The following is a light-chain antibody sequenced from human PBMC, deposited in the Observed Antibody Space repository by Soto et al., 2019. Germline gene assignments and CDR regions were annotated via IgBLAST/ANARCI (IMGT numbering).Light chain of an antibody. V-gene: IGLV7-46*01. CDR3: LLFYSGARV. CDR1: TGAVTSGHF. J-gene: IGLJ3*02. Sequence: QAVVTQEPSLTVSPGGTVTLTCGSSTGAVTSGHFPYWFQQKPGQAPRTLIYDASDKHSSTPARFSGSLVGGKAALTLSGAQPDGEAEYYCLLFYSGARVFGGGPTLTVL. CDR2: DAS.